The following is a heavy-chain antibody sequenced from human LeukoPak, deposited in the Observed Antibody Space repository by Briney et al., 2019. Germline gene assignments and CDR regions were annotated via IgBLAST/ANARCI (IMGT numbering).Heavy chain of an antibody. V-gene: IGHV3-15*01. D-gene: IGHD3-10*01. Sequence: TGGSLRLSCAASEFTFSDAWMSWVRQAPGKGLEWVGRIKRKTDGGTTDYAAPVKGRFTVLRDDSRNILYLQMNSLKPEDTAAYYCTTYMVRGTSFYGMDVWGQGTTVTVSS. CDR2: IKRKTDGGTT. J-gene: IGHJ6*02. CDR3: TTYMVRGTSFYGMDV. CDR1: EFTFSDAW.